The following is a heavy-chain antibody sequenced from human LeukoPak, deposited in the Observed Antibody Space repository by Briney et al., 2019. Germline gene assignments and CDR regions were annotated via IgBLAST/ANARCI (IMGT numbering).Heavy chain of an antibody. J-gene: IGHJ6*02. CDR1: GLTFSSYA. D-gene: IGHD1-14*01. Sequence: GGSLRLSCAASGLTFSSYAMKWVRQAPGKGLEWISGISGSGDRTDYADSVKGRFTISRDNSKNTLYLQMNSLRVEDTAVFYCAKATEGPYYSGMDVWGQGTTVTVSS. CDR3: AKATEGPYYSGMDV. V-gene: IGHV3-23*01. CDR2: ISGSGDRT.